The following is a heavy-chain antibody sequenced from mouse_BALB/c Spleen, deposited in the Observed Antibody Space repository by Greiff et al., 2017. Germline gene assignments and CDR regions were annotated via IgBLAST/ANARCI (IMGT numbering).Heavy chain of an antibody. CDR3: ARQGGEGSMDY. J-gene: IGHJ4*01. CDR1: GFTFSSYG. D-gene: IGHD2-13*01. CDR2: ISSGSSYT. V-gene: IGHV5-6*01. Sequence: EVLLVESGGDLVKPGGSLKLSCAASGFTFSSYGMSWVRQTPDKRLEWVATISSGSSYTYYPDSVKGRFTISRDNAKNTLYLQISSLQSEDTAMYYCARQGGEGSMDYWGQGTSVTVSA.